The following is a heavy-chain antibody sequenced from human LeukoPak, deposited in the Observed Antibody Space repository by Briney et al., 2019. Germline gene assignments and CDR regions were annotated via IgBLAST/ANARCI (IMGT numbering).Heavy chain of an antibody. D-gene: IGHD6-13*01. CDR2: VHYSGTA. V-gene: IGHV4-59*01. J-gene: IGHJ4*02. CDR3: AGGEKIAAAGIFDY. Sequence: PSETLSLTCTVSDGSITNYDWSWVRQPPGKGLEFIGHVHYSGTANYNPSLRSRVTISIDTSKKHFFLKLKSVTAADTAVYYCAGGEKIAAAGIFDYWGQGTLVTVSS. CDR1: DGSITNYD.